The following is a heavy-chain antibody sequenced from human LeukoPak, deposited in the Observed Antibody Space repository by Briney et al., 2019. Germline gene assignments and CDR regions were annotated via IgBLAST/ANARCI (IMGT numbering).Heavy chain of an antibody. V-gene: IGHV3-53*01. CDR1: GFTVSNNY. CDR3: ASVGGSGWEFDY. Sequence: GGSLRLSCAASGFTVSNNYMSWVRQAPGKGLEWVSVIYTGGSTYYADSVKSRFTISRDNSKNTLYLQMNSLRAEDTAVYYCASVGGSGWEFDYWGQGTLVTVSS. CDR2: IYTGGST. J-gene: IGHJ4*02. D-gene: IGHD6-19*01.